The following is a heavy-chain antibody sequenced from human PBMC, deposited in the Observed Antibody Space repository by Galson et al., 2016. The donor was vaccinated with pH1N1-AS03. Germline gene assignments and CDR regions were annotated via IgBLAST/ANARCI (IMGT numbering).Heavy chain of an antibody. Sequence: QSGAEVKKPGESLKISCKGSGHIFANYWIGWVRQTPGKGLEWMGLIYPGDSDTRHSPSFQGQVTISADKSLSTAYLQWSSLKASDTAMSYCASSRIASHTYYCPSIDVWGQGTKVSVSS. CDR1: GHIFANYW. CDR3: ASSRIASHTYYCPSIDV. D-gene: IGHD6-13*01. CDR2: IYPGDSDT. J-gene: IGHJ6*02. V-gene: IGHV5-51*01.